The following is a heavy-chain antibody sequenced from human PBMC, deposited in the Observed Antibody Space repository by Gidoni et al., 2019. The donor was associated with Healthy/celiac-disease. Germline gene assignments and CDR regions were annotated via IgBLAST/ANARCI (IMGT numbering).Heavy chain of an antibody. CDR2: ISSSSSYI. J-gene: IGHJ4*02. CDR3: ARVSYCGGVCYSPDY. Sequence: EVQLVESGGGLVKPGGSLRLSCAASGFTCSRYSMNWVRQAPGKGLEWVSSISSSSSYIYYADSVKGRFTISRDNAKNSLYLQMNSLRAEDTAVYYCARVSYCGGVCYSPDYWGQGTLVTVSS. D-gene: IGHD2-21*02. V-gene: IGHV3-21*01. CDR1: GFTCSRYS.